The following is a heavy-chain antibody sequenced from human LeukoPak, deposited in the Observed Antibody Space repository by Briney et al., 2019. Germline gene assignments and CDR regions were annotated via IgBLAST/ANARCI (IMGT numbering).Heavy chain of an antibody. CDR1: GGSVSSGSSF. V-gene: IGHV3-53*01. CDR3: AREGGYSSGWYGNY. J-gene: IGHJ4*02. CDR2: IYSGGST. D-gene: IGHD6-19*01. Sequence: PSETLSLTCTVSGGSVSSGSSFWSWVRQAPGKGLEWVSVIYSGGSTYYADSVKGRFTISRDNSKNTLYLQMNSLRAEDTAVYYCAREGGYSSGWYGNYWGQGTLVTVSS.